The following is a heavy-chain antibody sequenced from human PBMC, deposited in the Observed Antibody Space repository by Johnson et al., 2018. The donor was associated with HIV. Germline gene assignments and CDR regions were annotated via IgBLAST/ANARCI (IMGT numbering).Heavy chain of an antibody. CDR1: GFTFSSYA. J-gene: IGHJ3*02. CDR3: ARVAREIWFGGVIAPGALDI. CDR2: ISYDGSNK. D-gene: IGHD3-16*02. V-gene: IGHV3-30*04. Sequence: QVQLVESGGGVVQPGRSLRLSCAASGFTFSSYAMHWVRQAPGKGLEWVAVISYDGSNKYYADSVKGRFTISRDNSKNTLYLQMNSLRAEDTAVYYCARVAREIWFGGVIAPGALDIWGKGTMVTVSS.